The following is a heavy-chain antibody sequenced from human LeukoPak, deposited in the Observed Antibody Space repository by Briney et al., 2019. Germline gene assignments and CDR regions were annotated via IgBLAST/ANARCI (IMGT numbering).Heavy chain of an antibody. CDR1: GGSFSGYY. V-gene: IGHV4-34*01. Sequence: KASETLSLTCAVYGGSFSGYYWSWIRQPPGKGLEWIGEINHSGSTNYNPSLKSRVTISVDTSKNQFSLKLSSVTAADTAVFYCARGAGYCSSTSCWNWFDPWGQGTLVTVSS. D-gene: IGHD2-2*01. CDR3: ARGAGYCSSTSCWNWFDP. CDR2: INHSGST. J-gene: IGHJ5*02.